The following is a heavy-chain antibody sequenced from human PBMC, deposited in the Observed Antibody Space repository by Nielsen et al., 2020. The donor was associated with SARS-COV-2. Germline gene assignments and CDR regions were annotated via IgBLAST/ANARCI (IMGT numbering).Heavy chain of an antibody. CDR1: GGSISSGGYY. CDR2: IYYSGST. J-gene: IGHJ6*03. CDR3: ARKSYRYYMDV. V-gene: IGHV4-31*03. Sequence: SETLSLTCTVSGGSISSGGYYWSWIRQHPGKGLEWIGYIYYSGSTYYNPSLKSRVTITVDTSKNQFSLKLSSVTAADTAVYYCARKSYRYYMDVWAKGPRSPSP. D-gene: IGHD3-16*02.